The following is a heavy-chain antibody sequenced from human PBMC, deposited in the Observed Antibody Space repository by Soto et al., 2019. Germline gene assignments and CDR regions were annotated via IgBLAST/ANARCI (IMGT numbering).Heavy chain of an antibody. V-gene: IGHV2-5*02. CDR3: AHTYYDFWSGYYTGMEFDY. Sequence: QITLKESGPPLVKPTQTLTLTCTFSGFSLSTSGVGVGWIRQPPGKALEWLALIYWDDDKRYSPSLKSRLTITKDTSKNQAVLTMTNMDPVDTATYYCAHTYYDFWSGYYTGMEFDYWGQGTLVTVSS. D-gene: IGHD3-3*01. J-gene: IGHJ4*02. CDR2: IYWDDDK. CDR1: GFSLSTSGVG.